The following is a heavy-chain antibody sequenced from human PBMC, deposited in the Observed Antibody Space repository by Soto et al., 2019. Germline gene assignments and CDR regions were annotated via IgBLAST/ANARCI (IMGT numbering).Heavy chain of an antibody. D-gene: IGHD5-18*01. J-gene: IGHJ5*02. CDR1: GYTFTGYY. Sequence: ASVKVSCKASGYTFTGYYMHWVRQAPEQGLEWMGWINPNSGGTNYAQKFQGWVTMTRDTSISTAYMELSRLRSDDTAVYYCARANVDTAMVNWFDPWGQGTLVTVSS. CDR3: ARANVDTAMVNWFDP. CDR2: INPNSGGT. V-gene: IGHV1-2*04.